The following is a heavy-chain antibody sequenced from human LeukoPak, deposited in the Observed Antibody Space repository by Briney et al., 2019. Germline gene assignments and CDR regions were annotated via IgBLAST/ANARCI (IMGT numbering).Heavy chain of an antibody. Sequence: PSETLSLTCAVYGGSFSGYYWSWIRQPPGKGLEWIGEINHSGSTNYNPSLKSRVTISVDTSKNQFSLKLSSVTAADTAVYYCARGHRGDCWGQGTLVTVSS. CDR2: INHSGST. D-gene: IGHD1-14*01. CDR1: GGSFSGYY. J-gene: IGHJ4*02. CDR3: ARGHRGDC. V-gene: IGHV4-34*01.